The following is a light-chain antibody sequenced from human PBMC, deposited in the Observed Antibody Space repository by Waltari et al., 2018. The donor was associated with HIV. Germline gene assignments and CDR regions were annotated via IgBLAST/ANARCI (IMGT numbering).Light chain of an antibody. CDR3: QQAFSFPHT. Sequence: DIQMTQSPSSMSASVGDRVTITCRASQFISTSLAWYQQRPSRAPKLLIFAASRLQSWVPSRFSAGGSGTQFTLTINRLQPEDLATYYGQQAFSFPHTFGQGT. J-gene: IGKJ2*01. CDR1: QFISTS. CDR2: AAS. V-gene: IGKV1-12*01.